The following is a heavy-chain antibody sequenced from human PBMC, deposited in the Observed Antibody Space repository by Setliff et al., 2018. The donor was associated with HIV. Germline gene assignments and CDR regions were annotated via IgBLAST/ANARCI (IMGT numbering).Heavy chain of an antibody. D-gene: IGHD5-12*01. V-gene: IGHV1-3*01. CDR1: GYTFTSYA. CDR3: ATTPRRHHIVATISGGFDI. CDR2: INAGNGDT. Sequence: ASVKVSCKASGYTFTSYAIHWVRQAPGQRLEWMGWINAGNGDTKYSQKFQSRVTITRDTSASTAYMELSSLRSEDTAVYYCATTPRRHHIVATISGGFDIWGQGTMVTVS. J-gene: IGHJ3*02.